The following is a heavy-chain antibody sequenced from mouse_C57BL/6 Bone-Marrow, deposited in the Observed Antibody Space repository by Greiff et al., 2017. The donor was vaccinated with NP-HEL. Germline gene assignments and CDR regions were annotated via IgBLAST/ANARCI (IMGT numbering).Heavy chain of an antibody. V-gene: IGHV1-75*01. J-gene: IGHJ4*01. D-gene: IGHD2-5*01. CDR1: GYTFTDYY. CDR2: IFPGSGST. Sequence: QVQLQQSGPELVKPGASVKISCKASGYTFTDYYINWVKQRPGQGLEWIGWIFPGSGSTYYNEKFKGKATLTVDKSSSTAYMLLSSLTSEDSAVYFCASPPYYSNYVDAMDYWGQGTSVTVSS. CDR3: ASPPYYSNYVDAMDY.